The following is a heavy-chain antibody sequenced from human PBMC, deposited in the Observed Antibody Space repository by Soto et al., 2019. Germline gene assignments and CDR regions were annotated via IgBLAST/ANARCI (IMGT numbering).Heavy chain of an antibody. J-gene: IGHJ5*02. CDR2: INPSGGST. V-gene: IGHV1-46*01. CDR1: GYTFTSYY. Sequence: ASVKVSCKASGYTFTSYYMHWVRQAPGQGLEWMGIINPSGGSTSYAQKFQGRVTMTRDTSTSTVYMELSSLRSEDTAEYYCARKKGLWFGGENENWFDPWGQGTLLTAS. CDR3: ARKKGLWFGGENENWFDP. D-gene: IGHD3-10*01.